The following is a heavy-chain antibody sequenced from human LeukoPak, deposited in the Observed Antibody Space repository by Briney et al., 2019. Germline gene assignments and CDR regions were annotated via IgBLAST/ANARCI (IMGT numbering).Heavy chain of an antibody. CDR3: VRAVPAAILGTFDI. J-gene: IGHJ3*02. D-gene: IGHD2-2*02. V-gene: IGHV3-30-3*01. CDR2: ISYDGSIK. CDR1: GFTLSTYA. Sequence: PGGSLRLSCAASGFTLSTYAIHWVRQAPGKGLEWVTYISYDGSIKYYADSVKGRFTISRDNAKKSLYLQMNRLRAEDTAVYYCVRAVPAAILGTFDIWGQGTMVTVSS.